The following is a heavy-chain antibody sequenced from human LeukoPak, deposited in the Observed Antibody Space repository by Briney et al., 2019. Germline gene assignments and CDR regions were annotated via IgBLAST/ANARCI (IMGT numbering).Heavy chain of an antibody. CDR2: ISSSSSYI. CDR1: GFTFSSYS. CDR3: ARDPQQLVGLGFDY. V-gene: IGHV3-21*01. J-gene: IGHJ4*02. Sequence: GGSLRLSCAACGFTFSSYSMNWVRQAPRKGLEGVSSISSSSSYIYYADSVKGRFTISRDNAKNSLYLQMNSLRAEDTAVYYCARDPQQLVGLGFDYWGQGTLVTVSS. D-gene: IGHD6-13*01.